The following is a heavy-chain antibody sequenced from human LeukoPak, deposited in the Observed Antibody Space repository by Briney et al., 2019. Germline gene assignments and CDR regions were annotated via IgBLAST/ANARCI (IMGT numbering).Heavy chain of an antibody. J-gene: IGHJ3*02. CDR1: GFTFSDYY. D-gene: IGHD3-22*01. CDR3: ARSQWLPDDAFDI. CDR2: ISSSGDSE. Sequence: PGGSLRLSCAASGFTFSDYYMSWIRQAPGKGLEWVSYISSSGDSEYYADSLKGRITISRDNAKNSLYLQMNSLRAEDTAVYYCARSQWLPDDAFDIWGQGTMVTVSS. V-gene: IGHV3-11*04.